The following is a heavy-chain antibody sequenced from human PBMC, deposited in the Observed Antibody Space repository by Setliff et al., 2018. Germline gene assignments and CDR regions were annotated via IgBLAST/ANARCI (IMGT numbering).Heavy chain of an antibody. CDR2: IDQGGST. J-gene: IGHJ5*02. V-gene: IGHV4-34*01. Sequence: PSETLSLTCAVYGGFFSDSHWSWIRQPPGKGLEWIGEIDQGGSTNYNPSLKSRVTISLDTSKNQFSLKLASMTAADTAIYYCARAPQYTNYWYALSWFDPWGQGTLVTVSS. D-gene: IGHD2-8*02. CDR1: GGFFSDSH. CDR3: ARAPQYTNYWYALSWFDP.